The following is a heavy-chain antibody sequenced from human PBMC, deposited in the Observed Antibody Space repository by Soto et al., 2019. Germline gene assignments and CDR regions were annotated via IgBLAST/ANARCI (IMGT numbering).Heavy chain of an antibody. Sequence: ASVKVSCKASGYTFTSYAMHWVRQAPGQRLEWMGWINPNSGGTNYAQKFQGRVTMTRDTSISTAYMELSRLRSDDTAVYYCARDLWQLGDVLGNYYYGMDVWGQGTTVTVSS. D-gene: IGHD6-6*01. J-gene: IGHJ6*02. CDR1: GYTFTSYA. V-gene: IGHV1-2*02. CDR3: ARDLWQLGDVLGNYYYGMDV. CDR2: INPNSGGT.